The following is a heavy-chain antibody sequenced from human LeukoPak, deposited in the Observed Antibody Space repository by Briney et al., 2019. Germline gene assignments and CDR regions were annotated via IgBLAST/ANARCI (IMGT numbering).Heavy chain of an antibody. D-gene: IGHD5-18*01. CDR2: ISSSSGTI. J-gene: IGHJ4*02. V-gene: IGHV3-48*01. Sequence: SGGSLRLSCAASGFIFSNYNMNWVRQTPGKGREWLSYISSSSGTIYYADSVKGRFTISGDNAKNSLYLQMNSLRAEDTAVYYCARALGYSYGYAVDYWGQGTLVTVSS. CDR1: GFIFSNYN. CDR3: ARALGYSYGYAVDY.